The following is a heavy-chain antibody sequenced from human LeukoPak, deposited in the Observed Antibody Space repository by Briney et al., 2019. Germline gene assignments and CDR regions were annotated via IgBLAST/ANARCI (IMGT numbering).Heavy chain of an antibody. CDR1: GASISSYY. CDR2: IYYSGST. D-gene: IGHD6-19*01. CDR3: ARQVIAVANFDI. J-gene: IGHJ3*02. Sequence: SETLSLTCTVSGASISSYYWSWIRQPPGKGLEWIGYIYYSGSTNYNPSLKSRVTISVDTSKNQFSLKLSSVTAADTAVYYCARQVIAVANFDIWGQGTMVTVSS. V-gene: IGHV4-59*08.